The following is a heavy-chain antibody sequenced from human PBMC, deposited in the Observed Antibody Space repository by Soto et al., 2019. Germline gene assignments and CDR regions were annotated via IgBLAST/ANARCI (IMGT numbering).Heavy chain of an antibody. CDR2: INSDGSST. D-gene: IGHD2-15*01. CDR1: GFTFSSYW. J-gene: IGHJ5*02. V-gene: IGHV3-74*01. Sequence: PGGSLRLSCAASGFTFSSYWMHWVRQAPGKGLVWVSRINSDGSSTSYADSVKGRFTISRDNAKNTLYLQMNSLRAEDTAVYYCARDPVVVVAATTIWFDPWGQGTLVTVSS. CDR3: ARDPVVVVAATTIWFDP.